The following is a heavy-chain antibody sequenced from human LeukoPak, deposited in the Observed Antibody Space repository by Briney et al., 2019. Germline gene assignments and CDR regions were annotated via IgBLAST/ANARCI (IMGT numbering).Heavy chain of an antibody. J-gene: IGHJ6*03. V-gene: IGHV4-59*01. D-gene: IGHD3-3*01. Sequence: PSETLSLTCTVSGGSISSYYWSWIRQPPGKGLEWIGYIYYSGSTNYNPSLKSRVTISVDTSKNQFSLKLSSVTAADTAVYYCARVGTYYDFWSGYAPGYYYYYMDVWGKGTTVTVSS. CDR2: IYYSGST. CDR3: ARVGTYYDFWSGYAPGYYYYYMDV. CDR1: GGSISSYY.